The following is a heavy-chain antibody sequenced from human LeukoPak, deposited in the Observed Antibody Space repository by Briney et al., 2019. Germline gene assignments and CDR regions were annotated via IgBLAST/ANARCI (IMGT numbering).Heavy chain of an antibody. J-gene: IGHJ4*02. CDR1: GGSISSYY. V-gene: IGHV4-59*01. D-gene: IGHD4-17*01. Sequence: PSETLSLTCTVSGGSISSYYWSWIRQPPGKGLEWIGYIYYSGSTNYNPSLKGRVTISVDTSKNQFSLKLSSVTAADTAVYYCARVGQRLRGGGDYWGQGTLVTVSS. CDR3: ARVGQRLRGGGDY. CDR2: IYYSGST.